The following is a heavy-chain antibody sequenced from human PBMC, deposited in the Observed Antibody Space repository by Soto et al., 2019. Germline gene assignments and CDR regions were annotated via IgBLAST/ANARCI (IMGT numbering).Heavy chain of an antibody. V-gene: IGHV4-39*01. CDR3: ARGIVGAERSFDY. Sequence: QLQLQESGPGLVKPSETLSLTCTVSGGSISSSSYCWGWIRQPPGKGLEWIGNIYYSGNNYYNPSLKSRVTISVDTSKNQFSLKVSSVTAADTAMYYCARGIVGAERSFDYWGQGTLVTVSS. CDR2: IYYSGNN. CDR1: GGSISSSSYC. J-gene: IGHJ4*02. D-gene: IGHD1-26*01.